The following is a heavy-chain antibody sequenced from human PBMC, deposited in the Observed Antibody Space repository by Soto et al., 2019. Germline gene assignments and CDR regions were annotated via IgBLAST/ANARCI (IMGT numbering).Heavy chain of an antibody. D-gene: IGHD3-10*01. V-gene: IGHV1-8*01. Sequence: QVQLVQSGAEVKKPGASVKVSCKASGYTFRSYDINWVRQATGQGLEWMGWMNPDSGNTAYAQKFKGRVNMTRNTSTSTAYMELSNLRSEDTAVYYCARGLRPRFYYGSGTTGFDPWGQGTLVTVSS. CDR1: GYTFRSYD. CDR2: MNPDSGNT. J-gene: IGHJ5*02. CDR3: ARGLRPRFYYGSGTTGFDP.